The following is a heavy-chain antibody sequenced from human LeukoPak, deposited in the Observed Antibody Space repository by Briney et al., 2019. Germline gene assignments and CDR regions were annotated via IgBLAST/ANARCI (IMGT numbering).Heavy chain of an antibody. J-gene: IGHJ3*02. D-gene: IGHD3-10*01. Sequence: PETLSLTCTVSGGSISSYYWSWIRQPPGKGLEWIGYIYYSGSTNYNPSLKSRVTISVDTSKNQFSLKLSSVTAADTAVYYCATLLGPDAFDIWGQGTMVTVSS. CDR1: GGSISSYY. CDR2: IYYSGST. V-gene: IGHV4-59*01. CDR3: ATLLGPDAFDI.